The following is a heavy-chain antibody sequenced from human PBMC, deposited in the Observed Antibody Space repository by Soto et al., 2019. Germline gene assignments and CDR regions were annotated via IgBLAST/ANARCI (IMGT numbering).Heavy chain of an antibody. Sequence: QTGGSLRLSCAASGFTFYAYAMTWVRQAPGKGLEWVSTISGRGGSTYYADSVKGRFTISRDNSKNTPYLQMNGLRAEDTAVYYCATVPYCTSATCYTYFEYWGQGTLVTVSS. J-gene: IGHJ4*02. V-gene: IGHV3-23*01. CDR3: ATVPYCTSATCYTYFEY. CDR1: GFTFYAYA. CDR2: ISGRGGST. D-gene: IGHD2-2*01.